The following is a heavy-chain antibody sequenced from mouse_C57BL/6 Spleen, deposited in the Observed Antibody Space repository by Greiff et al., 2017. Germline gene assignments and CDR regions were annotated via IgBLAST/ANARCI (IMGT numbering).Heavy chain of an antibody. J-gene: IGHJ4*01. CDR3: TRGTMVSYYAMDY. Sequence: QVQLQQPGAELVMPGASVKLSCKASGYTFTSYWMHWVKQRPGQGLEWIGAIDPATGGTAYNQKFKGKAILTADKSSSTAYMELRSLTSEDSAVYYCTRGTMVSYYAMDYWGQGTSVTVSS. D-gene: IGHD2-2*01. V-gene: IGHV1-69*01. CDR1: GYTFTSYW. CDR2: IDPATGGT.